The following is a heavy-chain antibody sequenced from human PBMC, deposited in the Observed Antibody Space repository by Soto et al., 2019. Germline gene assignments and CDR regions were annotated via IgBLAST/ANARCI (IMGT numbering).Heavy chain of an antibody. Sequence: ASVKVSCNASGYTFTSYAMHWVRQAPGQRLEWMGCINAGNGNTKYSQKFQGRVTITRDTSASTAYMELSSLRSENTAVYYCARVATSQYNWFDPWGQGTLVTVSS. V-gene: IGHV1-3*01. D-gene: IGHD5-12*01. CDR3: ARVATSQYNWFDP. J-gene: IGHJ5*02. CDR2: INAGNGNT. CDR1: GYTFTSYA.